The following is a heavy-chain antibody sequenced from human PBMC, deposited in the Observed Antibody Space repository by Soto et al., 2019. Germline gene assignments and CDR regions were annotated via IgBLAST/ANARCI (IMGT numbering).Heavy chain of an antibody. CDR1: GYMFTSYG. CDR2: TTPHNGNT. Sequence: GPEVKKPGASVKVSCKASGYMFTSYGISWVRQAPGQGLEWMGWTTPHNGNTRYAQKFQGRVTMTTDTSTTTASMELRSLTSDDTAVYYCARVDFWSGDIYYGMDVWGQGTTVSVSS. CDR3: ARVDFWSGDIYYGMDV. D-gene: IGHD3-3*01. V-gene: IGHV1-18*01. J-gene: IGHJ6*02.